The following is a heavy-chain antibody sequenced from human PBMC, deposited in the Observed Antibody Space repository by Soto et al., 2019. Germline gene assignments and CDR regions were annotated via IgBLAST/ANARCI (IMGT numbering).Heavy chain of an antibody. D-gene: IGHD3-10*01. CDR2: IKSYSFGGTI. Sequence: PGGSLRLSCTASGLTFRSAWMSWVRQAPGEGLEWLGRIKSYSFGGTIEYAAPAKGRFTISRDDSMDTVYLQMNNLKIEDTGVYYCTTGPGNRGYWGQGTLVTVPS. V-gene: IGHV3-15*01. CDR3: TTGPGNRGY. CDR1: GLTFRSAW. J-gene: IGHJ4*02.